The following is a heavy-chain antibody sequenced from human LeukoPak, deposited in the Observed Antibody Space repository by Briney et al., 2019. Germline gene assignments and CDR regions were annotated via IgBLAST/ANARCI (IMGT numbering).Heavy chain of an antibody. J-gene: IGHJ1*01. V-gene: IGHV1-46*01. Sequence: ASVKVSCKASGYTFTSYYMHWVRQAPGQGLEWMGIINPSDATTAYAQKFQGRVTITRDTSISTAYMELSRLRSEDTAVYYCARVNWNGSFQHWGQGTLVTVSS. CDR1: GYTFTSYY. CDR3: ARVNWNGSFQH. CDR2: INPSDATT. D-gene: IGHD1-20*01.